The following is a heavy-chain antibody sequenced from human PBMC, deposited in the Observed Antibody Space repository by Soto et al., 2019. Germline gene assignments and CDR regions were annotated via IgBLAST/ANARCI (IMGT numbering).Heavy chain of an antibody. CDR3: AREFGTVTTTGGSYFDY. Sequence: SETLSLTCTVSGGSISSYYWSWIRQPPGKGLEWIGYIYYSGSTNYNPSLKSRVTISVDTSKNQFSLKLSSVTAADTAVYYCAREFGTVTTTGGSYFDYWGQGTLVSVAA. D-gene: IGHD4-17*01. V-gene: IGHV4-59*01. CDR2: IYYSGST. J-gene: IGHJ4*02. CDR1: GGSISSYY.